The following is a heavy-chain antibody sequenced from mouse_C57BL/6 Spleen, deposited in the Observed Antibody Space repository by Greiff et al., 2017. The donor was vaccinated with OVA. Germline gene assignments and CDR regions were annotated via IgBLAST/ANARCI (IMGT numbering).Heavy chain of an antibody. CDR1: GYTFTSYW. Sequence: VQLQQPGAELVKPGASVKLSCKASGYTFTSYWMHWVKQRPGQGLEWIGMIHPNSGSTNYNEKFKSKAPLTVDKSSSTAYMQLSRPTSEDSAVYYCARDYDGNYGYCDVWGTGTTVTVSS. CDR2: IHPNSGST. J-gene: IGHJ1*03. D-gene: IGHD2-1*01. V-gene: IGHV1-64*01. CDR3: ARDYDGNYGYCDV.